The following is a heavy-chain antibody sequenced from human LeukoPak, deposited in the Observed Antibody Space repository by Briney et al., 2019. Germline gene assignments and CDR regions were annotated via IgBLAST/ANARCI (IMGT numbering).Heavy chain of an antibody. CDR1: VFTFSSYA. CDR2: ISGSSSYI. CDR3: ARGGGDSSSWYFDY. V-gene: IGHV3-21*06. Sequence: GGSLRLSCAASVFTFSSYAMNWVRQAPGKGLEWVSYISGSSSYIYYADSVKGRFTISRDNANNSLYLQMNSLRAEDTAVYYCARGGGDSSSWYFDYWGQGTLVTVSS. D-gene: IGHD6-13*01. J-gene: IGHJ4*02.